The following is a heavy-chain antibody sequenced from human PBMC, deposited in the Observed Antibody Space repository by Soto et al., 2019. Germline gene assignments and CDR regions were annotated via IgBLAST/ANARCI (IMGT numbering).Heavy chain of an antibody. Sequence: GGSLRLSCAASGFTFSDYYMSWIRQAPGKGLEWVGFIRSRAYGGTTVYAASVKGRFTISRDDSKSIAYLQMDSLKTEDSAVYYCSTKVGQQLGYWGQGTLVTVSS. V-gene: IGHV3-49*03. J-gene: IGHJ4*02. CDR2: IRSRAYGGTT. CDR3: STKVGQQLGY. D-gene: IGHD6-13*01. CDR1: GFTFSDYY.